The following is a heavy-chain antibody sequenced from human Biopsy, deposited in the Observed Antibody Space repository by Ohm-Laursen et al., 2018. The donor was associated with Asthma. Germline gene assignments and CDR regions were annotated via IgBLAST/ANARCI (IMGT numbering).Heavy chain of an antibody. D-gene: IGHD4-23*01. CDR1: GFTFSSYS. CDR3: ARDYGGNSGYYYGMDV. V-gene: IGHV3-48*02. CDR2: ISSSSSTI. Sequence: SLRLSCAASGFTFSSYSMNWVRQAPGKGLEWVSYISSSSSTIYYADSVKGRFTISRDNAKNSLYLQMNSLRDEGTAVYYCARDYGGNSGYYYGMDVWGQGTTVTVSS. J-gene: IGHJ6*02.